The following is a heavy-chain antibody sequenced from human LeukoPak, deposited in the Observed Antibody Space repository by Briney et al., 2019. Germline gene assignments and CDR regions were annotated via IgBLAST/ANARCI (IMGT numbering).Heavy chain of an antibody. D-gene: IGHD2-2*01. CDR1: GGSISSDY. CDR2: IYTSGRT. V-gene: IGHV4-4*07. CDR3: ARLQCHRTSCCGYSFDS. J-gene: IGHJ4*02. Sequence: SEGLSLTCTVPGGSISSDYWSWIRQPAGKGLEWIGRIYTSGRTIYKPPLKSRVTMSVDTSKNQFSLKLSSVTAADTAVYYCARLQCHRTSCCGYSFDSRGQGTLVTVSS.